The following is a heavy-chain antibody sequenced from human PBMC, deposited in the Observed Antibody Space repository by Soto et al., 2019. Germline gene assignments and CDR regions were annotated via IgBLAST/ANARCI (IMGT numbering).Heavy chain of an antibody. J-gene: IGHJ4*02. CDR3: AHIDPEIVTVGGHGGFDY. V-gene: IGHV2-5*02. CDR2: IYWDDDK. D-gene: IGHD5-12*01. CDR1: GFSLTSGVG. Sequence: QITLKESDPTLVRPPQTLTLTCTFSGFSLTSGVGVGWIRQPPGKALEWLALIYWDDDKRYSPSLKNRLTITKDTSKNQVVLTMTNVGPVDTATYFCAHIDPEIVTVGGHGGFDYWGQGTLVTVSS.